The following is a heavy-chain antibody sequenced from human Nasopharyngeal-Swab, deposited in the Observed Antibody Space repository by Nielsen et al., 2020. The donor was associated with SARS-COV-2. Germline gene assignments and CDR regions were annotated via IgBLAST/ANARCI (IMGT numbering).Heavy chain of an antibody. CDR1: GFTFSSYG. Sequence: GESLKISCVASGFTFSSYGMHWVRQAPGKGLEWVAVISYDGSNKYYADSVKGRFTISRDNSKNTLYLQMNSLRAEDTAVYYCARDGYNYFDYWGQGTLVTVSS. CDR3: ARDGYNYFDY. V-gene: IGHV3-30*03. D-gene: IGHD5-24*01. J-gene: IGHJ4*02. CDR2: ISYDGSNK.